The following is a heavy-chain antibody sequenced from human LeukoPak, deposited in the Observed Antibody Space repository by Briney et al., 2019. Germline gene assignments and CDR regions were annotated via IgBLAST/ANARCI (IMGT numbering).Heavy chain of an antibody. D-gene: IGHD3-22*01. CDR3: ARSNYYDSSGYLGY. CDR1: GFTFGSYG. Sequence: GGSLRLSCAASGFTFGSYGMHWVRQAPGKGLEWVAVIWYDGSNKYYADSVKGRFTISRDNSKNTLYLQMNSLRAEDTAVYYCARSNYYDSSGYLGYWGQGTLVTVSS. CDR2: IWYDGSNK. V-gene: IGHV3-33*01. J-gene: IGHJ4*02.